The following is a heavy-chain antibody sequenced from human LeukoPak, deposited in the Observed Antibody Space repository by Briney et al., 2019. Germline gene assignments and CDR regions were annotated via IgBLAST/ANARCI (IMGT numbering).Heavy chain of an antibody. V-gene: IGHV4-39*01. J-gene: IGHJ3*02. Sequence: SETLSLTCTVSGVSIRSNSYYWGWIRQPPGKGLEWIGSIYRSGTTYYNPSLKSRVTIFVDTSSNQFSLKLSSVTAADTAVYYCARQSVAGTIYGAFDIWGQGTMVTVSS. CDR3: ARQSVAGTIYGAFDI. D-gene: IGHD6-19*01. CDR2: IYRSGTT. CDR1: GVSIRSNSYY.